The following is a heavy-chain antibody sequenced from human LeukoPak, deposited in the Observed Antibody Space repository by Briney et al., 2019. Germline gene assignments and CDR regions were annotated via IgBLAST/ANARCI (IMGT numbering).Heavy chain of an antibody. J-gene: IGHJ4*02. V-gene: IGHV3-23*01. Sequence: GGSLRLSCAASGFTFSSYAMSWVRQAPGKGLEWVSAISGSGGSTYYADSVKGRFTISRDNSKNTLYLQMNSLRAEDTAVYYCAKDTDYGDYDLYYFDCWGQGTLVTVSS. CDR1: GFTFSSYA. CDR3: AKDTDYGDYDLYYFDC. D-gene: IGHD4-17*01. CDR2: ISGSGGST.